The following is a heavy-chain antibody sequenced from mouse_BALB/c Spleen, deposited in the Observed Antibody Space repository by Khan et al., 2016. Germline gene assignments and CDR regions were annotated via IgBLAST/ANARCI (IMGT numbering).Heavy chain of an antibody. V-gene: IGHV14-3*02. J-gene: IGHJ3*01. D-gene: IGHD2-14*01. CDR3: ARGGYGWFAD. CDR2: IDPATGNT. Sequence: VQLQQSGAELVKPGASVKLSCTASGFNIKDTYMHWVTPRPEQGLEWIGRIDPATGNTTYDPKFQDTAPVTSETSANTAYLQLSSLTSEDTAVYYCARGGYGWFADWGQGTLVTVSA. CDR1: GFNIKDTY.